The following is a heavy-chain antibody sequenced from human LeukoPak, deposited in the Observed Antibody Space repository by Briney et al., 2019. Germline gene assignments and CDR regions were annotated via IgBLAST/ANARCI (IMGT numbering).Heavy chain of an antibody. CDR2: ISAYNGNT. CDR3: ASPSSSYYRDAFDI. J-gene: IGHJ3*02. D-gene: IGHD3-22*01. Sequence: ASVKVSCKASGYTFTSYGISWVRQAPGQGLEWMGWISAYNGNTNYAQKLQGRVTMTTDTSTSTAYMELRSLRSDDTAVYYCASPSSSYYRDAFDIWGQGTMVTVSS. V-gene: IGHV1-18*01. CDR1: GYTFTSYG.